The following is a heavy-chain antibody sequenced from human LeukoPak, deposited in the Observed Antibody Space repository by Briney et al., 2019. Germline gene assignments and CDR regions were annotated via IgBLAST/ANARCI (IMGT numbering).Heavy chain of an antibody. CDR1: GFTVSSNY. D-gene: IGHD3-22*01. CDR2: IYSGGRL. Sequence: GGSLRLSSAASGFTVSSNYMNWVRQAPGKGLEWASVIYSGGRLYYADSVKGRFIISRDNSKNTLYLQMNSLRAEDTAVYYCARGDRAASGYDYWGQGTLVTVSS. J-gene: IGHJ4*02. CDR3: ARGDRAASGYDY. V-gene: IGHV3-66*01.